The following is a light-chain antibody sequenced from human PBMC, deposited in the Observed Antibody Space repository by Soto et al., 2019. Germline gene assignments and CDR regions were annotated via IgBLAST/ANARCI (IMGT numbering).Light chain of an antibody. J-gene: IGKJ2*01. V-gene: IGKV1-5*01. CDR2: DVS. CDR1: QTINGR. Sequence: DIPMTQSPSTLSASIGDRVTITCRASQTINGRLAWYQQKPGRPPKLLIYDVSFLESGAPSRFSGSGSGTDFTPTISSLRPDDFATFYCQQYKVYPYTFGQGSRLDIQ. CDR3: QQYKVYPYT.